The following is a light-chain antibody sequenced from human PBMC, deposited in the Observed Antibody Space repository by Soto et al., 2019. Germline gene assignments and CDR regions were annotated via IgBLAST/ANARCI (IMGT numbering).Light chain of an antibody. J-gene: IGKJ1*01. Sequence: EIVMTQSPATLSVSPGERATLSCRASQSVSSNLAWYQQKPGQAPRLLIYGASTRATGIPARFSGSGSGTEFPLSISSLQFEDFAVYYCQQYNNWPRTFGQGTKV. CDR3: QQYNNWPRT. V-gene: IGKV3-15*01. CDR2: GAS. CDR1: QSVSSN.